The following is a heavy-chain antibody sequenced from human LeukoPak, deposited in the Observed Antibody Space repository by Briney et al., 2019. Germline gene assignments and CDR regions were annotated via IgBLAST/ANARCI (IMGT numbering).Heavy chain of an antibody. CDR3: ARAFGDYPSRYYYYYMDV. D-gene: IGHD4-17*01. Sequence: PGGSLRLSCAASGFTFSSYAMHWVRQALGKGLEYVSAICSNGGSTYYANSVKGRFSISRDNSTNTPYLQMGRLRAEDMAVYYCARAFGDYPSRYYYYYMDVWGKGTTVTVSS. CDR1: GFTFSSYA. CDR2: ICSNGGST. J-gene: IGHJ6*03. V-gene: IGHV3-64*01.